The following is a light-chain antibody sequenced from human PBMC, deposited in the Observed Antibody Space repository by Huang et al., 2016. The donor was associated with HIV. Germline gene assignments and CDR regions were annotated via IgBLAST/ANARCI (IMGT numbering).Light chain of an antibody. J-gene: IGKJ1*01. V-gene: IGKV3-20*01. CDR3: QQYGSSPGT. CDR2: CAS. Sequence: EIVLTQSPGTLSLSPGERATLSCRASQSVNSGYLAWYQQKPGQAPRLLIYCASGRATGIPGRFSGSGSGTDFTLTISRLQPEDFAVYFCQQYGSSPGTFGQGTKVEMK. CDR1: QSVNSGY.